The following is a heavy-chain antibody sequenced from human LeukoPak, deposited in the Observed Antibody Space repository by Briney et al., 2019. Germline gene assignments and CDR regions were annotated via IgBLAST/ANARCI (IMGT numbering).Heavy chain of an antibody. CDR3: AKAAAGYSSGWFFDY. Sequence: PGGSLRLSCAASGFTFSSYGMHWVRQAPGKGLEWVAFIRYDGSNKYYADSVKGRFTISRDNSKSTLYLQMNSLRAEDTAVYYCAKAAAGYSSGWFFDYWGQGTLVTVSS. V-gene: IGHV3-30*02. D-gene: IGHD6-19*01. J-gene: IGHJ4*02. CDR1: GFTFSSYG. CDR2: IRYDGSNK.